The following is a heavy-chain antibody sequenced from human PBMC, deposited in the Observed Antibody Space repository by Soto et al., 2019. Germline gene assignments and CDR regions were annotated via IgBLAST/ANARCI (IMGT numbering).Heavy chain of an antibody. CDR1: GGSISSSSYY. CDR3: ARGHIVATHNWFDP. Sequence: SETLSLTCTVSGGSISSSSYYWGWIRQPPGKGLEWIGSIYYSGSTYYNPSLKSRVTISVDTSKNQFSLKLSSVTAADTAVYYCARGHIVATHNWFDPWGQGTLVTVSS. D-gene: IGHD5-12*01. V-gene: IGHV4-39*01. CDR2: IYYSGST. J-gene: IGHJ5*02.